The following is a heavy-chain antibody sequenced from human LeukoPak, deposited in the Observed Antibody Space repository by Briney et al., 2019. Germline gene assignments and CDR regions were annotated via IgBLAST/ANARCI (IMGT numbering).Heavy chain of an antibody. CDR2: IIPIFGTA. V-gene: IGHV1-69*05. CDR1: GGTFSSYA. J-gene: IGHJ6*03. D-gene: IGHD2-8*02. Sequence: GASVKVSCKASGGTFSSYAISWVRQAPGQGLEWMGGIIPIFGTANYAQKFQGRVTITTDESTSTAYMELSSLRSEDTAVYYCARAVSESRSPEDSTGYMDVWGKGTTVTVSS. CDR3: ARAVSESRSPEDSTGYMDV.